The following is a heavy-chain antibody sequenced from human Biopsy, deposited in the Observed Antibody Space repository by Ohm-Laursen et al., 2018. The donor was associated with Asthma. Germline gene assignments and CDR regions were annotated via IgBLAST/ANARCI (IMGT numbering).Heavy chain of an antibody. V-gene: IGHV1-24*01. D-gene: IGHD4-17*01. CDR1: GYSLTDLS. CDR3: ASDFPKDYVRYNFQF. CDR2: HDHEEGGT. J-gene: IGHJ4*02. Sequence: ASVKVSCKISGYSLTDLSMHWVRQAPGQGLEWMGGHDHEEGGTVNARRFQGRVTMTEDTPTDTAYMELSSLSSDDTAVYYCASDFPKDYVRYNFQFWGQGTLATVSS.